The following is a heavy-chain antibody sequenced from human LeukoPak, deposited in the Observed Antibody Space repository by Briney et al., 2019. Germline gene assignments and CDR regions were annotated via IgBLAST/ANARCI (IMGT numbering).Heavy chain of an antibody. V-gene: IGHV4-34*01. CDR3: ARDPKWLRLSLSQTYGMDV. Sequence: SETLSLTCAVYGGSFSGYYCSWIRQPPGKGLEWIGEINHSGSTNYNPSLKSRVTISVDTSKNQFSLKLSSVTAADTAVYYCARDPKWLRLSLSQTYGMDVWGQGTTVTVSS. CDR2: INHSGST. CDR1: GGSFSGYY. J-gene: IGHJ6*02. D-gene: IGHD5-12*01.